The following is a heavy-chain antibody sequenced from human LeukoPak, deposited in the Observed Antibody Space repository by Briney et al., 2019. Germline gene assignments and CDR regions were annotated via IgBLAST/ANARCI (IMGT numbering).Heavy chain of an antibody. CDR3: ASRNCSSISCYYSHAFDI. D-gene: IGHD2-2*01. J-gene: IGHJ3*02. Sequence: KISCKASGGTFSSYAISWVRQAPGQGLEWMGGIIPIFGTANYAQKFQGRVTITTDESTSTAYMELSSLRSEDTAVYYCASRNCSSISCYYSHAFDIWGQGTMVTVSS. V-gene: IGHV1-69*05. CDR1: GGTFSSYA. CDR2: IIPIFGTA.